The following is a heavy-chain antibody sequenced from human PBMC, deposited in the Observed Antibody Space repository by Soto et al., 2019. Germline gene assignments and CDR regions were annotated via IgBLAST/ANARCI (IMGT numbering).Heavy chain of an antibody. CDR3: AKDRGYRVDYFGMDV. V-gene: IGHV3-30*18. J-gene: IGHJ6*02. Sequence: PGGSLRLSCAASGFNFNEDWISWVRQAPGKGLEWVAVLSNDGTNKYYADSVKGRFTISRDNSKNTVYLQMNSLRGEDTAVYYCAKDRGYRVDYFGMDVWGQGTTVTVSS. CDR1: GFNFNEDW. CDR2: LSNDGTNK. D-gene: IGHD3-10*01.